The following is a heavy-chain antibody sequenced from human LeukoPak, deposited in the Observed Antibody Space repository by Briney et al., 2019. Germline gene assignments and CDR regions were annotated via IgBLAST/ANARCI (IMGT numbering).Heavy chain of an antibody. CDR3: AKDQGSYYCFDY. Sequence: GGSLRLSCAGSGFNFSSYGLRWGGQVQGMGLNLEAFIRYDGSNKYYADSVKGRFTISRDNSKNTLYLQMNSLRAEDTAVYYCAKDQGSYYCFDYWGQGTLVTVSS. J-gene: IGHJ4*02. D-gene: IGHD2-8*01. CDR1: GFNFSSYG. V-gene: IGHV3-30*02. CDR2: IRYDGSNK.